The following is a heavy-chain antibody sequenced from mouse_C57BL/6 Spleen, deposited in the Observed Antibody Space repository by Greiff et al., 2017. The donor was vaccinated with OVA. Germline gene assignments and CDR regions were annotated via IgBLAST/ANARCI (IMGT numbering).Heavy chain of an antibody. J-gene: IGHJ2*01. CDR2: IYPSDSET. CDR1: GYTFTSYW. Sequence: VQLQQPGTELVKPGSSVKLSCKASGYTFTSYWMDWVKQRPGQGLEWIGNIYPSDSETHYNQKFKDKATLTVDKSSSTAYMQLSSLTSEDSAVYYCAREKDYEFDYWGQGTTLTVSS. V-gene: IGHV1-61*01. CDR3: AREKDYEFDY. D-gene: IGHD2-4*01.